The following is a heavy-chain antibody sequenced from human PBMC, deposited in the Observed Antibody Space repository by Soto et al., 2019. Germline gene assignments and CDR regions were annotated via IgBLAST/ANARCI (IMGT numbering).Heavy chain of an antibody. V-gene: IGHV3-9*01. CDR2: ISWNSGII. CDR1: GFTFDDYA. J-gene: IGHJ4*02. Sequence: GGSLRLSCAASGFTFDDYAMHWVRQAPGKGLEWVSGISWNSGIIDYADSVKGRFTISRDNAKNSLYLQMNSLRAEDTALYYCARVSDAPQYCGGDCYSGPFDYWGQGTLVTVSS. D-gene: IGHD2-21*02. CDR3: ARVSDAPQYCGGDCYSGPFDY.